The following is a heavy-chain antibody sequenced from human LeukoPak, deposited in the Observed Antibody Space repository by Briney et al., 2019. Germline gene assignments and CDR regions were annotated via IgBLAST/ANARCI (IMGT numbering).Heavy chain of an antibody. V-gene: IGHV7-4-1*02. Sequence: GASVKVSCKASGYTFTSYAMNWVRQAPGQGLEWMGWINTNTGNPTYAQGFTGRFVFSLDTSVSTAYLQISSLKAEDTAVYYCARVVLRYFDALIWFDPWGQGTLVTVSS. CDR3: ARVVLRYFDALIWFDP. J-gene: IGHJ5*02. CDR1: GYTFTSYA. CDR2: INTNTGNP. D-gene: IGHD3-9*01.